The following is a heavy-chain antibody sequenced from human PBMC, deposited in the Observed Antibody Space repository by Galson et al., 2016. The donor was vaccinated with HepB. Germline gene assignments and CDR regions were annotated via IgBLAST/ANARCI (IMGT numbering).Heavy chain of an antibody. CDR3: ARDYYDSSGYWANDY. V-gene: IGHV3-74*01. Sequence: SLRLSCAASGFTFSSYWMHWVRQAPGKGLVWVSRINSDGSSTRYADSVKGRFTISRDNAKNTLYLQMNSLRAEDTAVYYCARDYYDSSGYWANDYWGQGTLVTVSS. D-gene: IGHD3-22*01. J-gene: IGHJ4*02. CDR1: GFTFSSYW. CDR2: INSDGSST.